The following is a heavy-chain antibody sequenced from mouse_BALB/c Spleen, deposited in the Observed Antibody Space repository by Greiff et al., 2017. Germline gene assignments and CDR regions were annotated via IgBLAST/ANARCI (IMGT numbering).Heavy chain of an antibody. J-gene: IGHJ4*01. CDR3: ARDNYGKGYYAMDY. D-gene: IGHD1-2*01. CDR2: IWAGGST. Sequence: VAPSQSLSITCTVSGFSLTSYGVHWVRQPPGKGLEWLGVIWAGGSTNYNSALMSRLSISKDNSKSQVFLKMNSLQTDDTAMYYCARDNYGKGYYAMDYWGQGTSVTVSS. CDR1: GFSLTSYG. V-gene: IGHV2-9*02.